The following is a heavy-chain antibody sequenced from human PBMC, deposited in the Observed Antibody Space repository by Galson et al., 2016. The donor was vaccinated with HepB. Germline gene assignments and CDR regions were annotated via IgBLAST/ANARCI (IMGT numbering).Heavy chain of an antibody. CDR3: ARRRGNTNFDY. J-gene: IGHJ4*02. CDR1: GFTVSDNY. D-gene: IGHD3-10*01. Sequence: SLRLSCAASGFTVSDNYMSWVRQAPGKGLEWISLISGDGVTYYADSVKGRFTISRDHSDNSLYLQMNSLRAEDTAVYYCARRRGNTNFDYRGQGTLVTVSS. CDR2: ISGDGVT. V-gene: IGHV3-53*01.